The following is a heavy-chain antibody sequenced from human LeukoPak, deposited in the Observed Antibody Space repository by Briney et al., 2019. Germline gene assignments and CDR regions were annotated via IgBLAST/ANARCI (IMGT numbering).Heavy chain of an antibody. Sequence: GGSLRLSCAASGFTFDDYTMHWVRQAPGKGLEWVSLISWDGGSTYYADSVKGRFTISRDNSKNSLYLQMNSLRTEDTALYYCAKESRDGYNLGYWGQGTLVTVSS. D-gene: IGHD5-24*01. CDR3: AKESRDGYNLGY. CDR1: GFTFDDYT. V-gene: IGHV3-43*01. CDR2: ISWDGGST. J-gene: IGHJ4*02.